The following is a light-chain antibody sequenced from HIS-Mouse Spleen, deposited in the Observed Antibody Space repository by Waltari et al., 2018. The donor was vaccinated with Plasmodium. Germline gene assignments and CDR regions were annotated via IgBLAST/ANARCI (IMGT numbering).Light chain of an antibody. CDR1: QSLSSW. V-gene: IGKV1-5*03. CDR2: KAS. J-gene: IGKJ2*01. Sequence: DIQMTQSPSTLSASVGDRVTITCRASQSLSSWLAWYQQKPGKAPKLLIYKASSLESGVPSRFSGSGSGTEFTLTISSLQPDDFATYYCQQYNLYTFGQGTKLEIK. CDR3: QQYNLYT.